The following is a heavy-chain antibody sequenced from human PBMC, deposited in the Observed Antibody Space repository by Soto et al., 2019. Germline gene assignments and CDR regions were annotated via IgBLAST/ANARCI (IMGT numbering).Heavy chain of an antibody. CDR2: IYWNDDK. V-gene: IGHV2-5*01. D-gene: IGHD4-4*01. CDR3: AHRRRTVNTPRHWFDP. CDR1: GFSLSTSGVG. J-gene: IGHJ5*02. Sequence: QITLKESGPTLVKPTQTLTLTCTFSGFSLSTSGVGVGWIRQPPGQALEWLALIYWNDDKRYSPSLKSRLTITKDTSKNQVVLTMTNMDPVDTATYYCAHRRRTVNTPRHWFDPWGQGTLVTVSS.